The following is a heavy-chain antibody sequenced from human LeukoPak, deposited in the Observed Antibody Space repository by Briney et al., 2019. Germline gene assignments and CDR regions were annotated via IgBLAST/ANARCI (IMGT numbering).Heavy chain of an antibody. CDR1: GFTFDDYA. V-gene: IGHV3-9*01. D-gene: IGHD2-21*02. J-gene: IGHJ4*02. Sequence: GGSLRLSCAASGFTFDDYAMHWVRQAPGKGLEWVSGISWNSGSIGYADSVKGRFTISRDNAKNSLYLQMNSLRAEDTALYYCAEDRQGHIVVVTAFDYWGQGTLVTVSS. CDR3: AEDRQGHIVVVTAFDY. CDR2: ISWNSGSI.